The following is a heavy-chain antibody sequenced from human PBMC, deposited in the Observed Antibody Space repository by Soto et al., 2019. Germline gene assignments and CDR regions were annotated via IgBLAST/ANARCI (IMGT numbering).Heavy chain of an antibody. CDR2: IKSDGSTT. Sequence: EVQLVESGGGLVQPGGSLRLSCAASGFTFSSYWMHWVRQAPGKGLVWVSRIKSDGSTTSYADSVKGRFTVSRDNTKNTLYLQMNSLRAEDTAVYYCVREAPDWGSRWGQGTLVTVSS. CDR1: GFTFSSYW. CDR3: VREAPDWGSR. J-gene: IGHJ4*02. D-gene: IGHD7-27*01. V-gene: IGHV3-74*01.